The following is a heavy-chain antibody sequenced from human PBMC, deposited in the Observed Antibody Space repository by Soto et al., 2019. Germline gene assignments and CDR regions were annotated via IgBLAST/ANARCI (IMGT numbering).Heavy chain of an antibody. CDR2: IIPILGIA. Sequence: ASVKVSCKASGGTFSSYTISWVRQAPGQGLEWMERIIPILGIANYAQKFQGRVTITADKSASTAYMELSSLRSEETAVYYCARVGAFDIWGQGTMVTVSS. D-gene: IGHD1-26*01. CDR3: ARVGAFDI. V-gene: IGHV1-69*02. J-gene: IGHJ3*02. CDR1: GGTFSSYT.